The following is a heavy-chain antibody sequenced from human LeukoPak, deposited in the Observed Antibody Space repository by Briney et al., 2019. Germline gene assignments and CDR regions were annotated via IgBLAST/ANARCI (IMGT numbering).Heavy chain of an antibody. CDR2: IRYDGSNK. D-gene: IGHD5-18*01. J-gene: IGHJ4*02. CDR3: AKERDTAMVTIDY. Sequence: GGSLRLSCAASGFTFSSYGMHWFRQAPGKGLEWVAFIRYDGSNKYYADSVKGRFTISRDNSKNTLYLQMNSLRAEDTAVYYCAKERDTAMVTIDYWGQGTLVTVSS. CDR1: GFTFSSYG. V-gene: IGHV3-30*02.